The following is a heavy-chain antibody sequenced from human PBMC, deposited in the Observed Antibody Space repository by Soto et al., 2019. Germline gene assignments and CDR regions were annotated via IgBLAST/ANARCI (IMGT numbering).Heavy chain of an antibody. CDR2: IKSKSDDGTT. D-gene: IGHD1-26*01. V-gene: IGHV3-15*07. Sequence: GGSLRPSCAGSGFIFRNVWMNWGRRAPGKGLEWVGHIKSKSDDGTTDYAAPVKGRFTISRDDSKNTLYLEMNSLQSEDTALYYCNTYGVGATNSWFDPWGQGTLVTVSS. CDR1: GFIFRNVW. J-gene: IGHJ5*01. CDR3: NTYGVGATNSWFDP.